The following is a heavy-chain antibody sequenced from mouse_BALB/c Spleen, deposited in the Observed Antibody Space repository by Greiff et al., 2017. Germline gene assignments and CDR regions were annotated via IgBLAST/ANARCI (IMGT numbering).Heavy chain of an antibody. CDR2: INPSTGYT. J-gene: IGHJ3*01. D-gene: IGHD2-1*01. Sequence: QVQLQQSGAELAKPGASVKMSCKASGYTFTSYWMHWVKQRPGQGLEWIGYINPSTGYTEYNQKFKDKATLTADKSSSTAYMQLSSLTSEDSAVYYCARYGNYVGFAYWGQGTLVTVSA. CDR3: ARYGNYVGFAY. V-gene: IGHV1-7*01. CDR1: GYTFTSYW.